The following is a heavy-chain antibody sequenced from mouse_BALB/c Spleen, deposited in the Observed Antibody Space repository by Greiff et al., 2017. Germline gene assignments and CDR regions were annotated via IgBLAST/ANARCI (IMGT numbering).Heavy chain of an antibody. J-gene: IGHJ3*01. CDR2: IYPGDGDT. V-gene: IGHV1-82*01. CDR1: GYAFTSSW. CDR3: ARLDPSRAY. Sequence: VQLVESGPELVKPGASVKISCKASGYAFTSSWMNWVKQRPGQGLEWIGRIYPGDGDTNYNGKFKGKATLTADKSSSTAYMQLSGLTSVDSAVYVCARLDPSRAYWGQGTLVTVSA.